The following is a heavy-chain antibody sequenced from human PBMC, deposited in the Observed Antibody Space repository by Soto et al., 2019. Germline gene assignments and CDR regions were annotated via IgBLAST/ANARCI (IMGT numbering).Heavy chain of an antibody. CDR3: ARDKEAAGLTDY. J-gene: IGHJ4*02. D-gene: IGHD6-13*01. V-gene: IGHV4-31*03. CDR2: IYYSGST. CDR1: GGSISSGGYY. Sequence: QVQLQESGPGLVKPSQTLSLTCTVSGGSISSGGYYWSWIRQHPGKGLEWIGYIYYSGSTYYNPSLKSRVTISVDTSKNQISLKLSSVTAADTAVYYCARDKEAAGLTDYWGQGTLVTVSS.